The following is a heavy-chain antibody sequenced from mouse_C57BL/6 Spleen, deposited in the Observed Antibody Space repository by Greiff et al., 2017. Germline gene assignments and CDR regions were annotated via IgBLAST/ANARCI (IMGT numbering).Heavy chain of an antibody. Sequence: QVQLQQPGAELVRPGSSVKLSCKASGYTFTSYWMHWVKQRPIQGLEWIGNIDPSDSETHYNQKFKDKATLTVDKSSSTAYMQLSSLTSEDSAVYYCARLGAGTGGYFDYWGQGTTLTVSS. D-gene: IGHD4-1*01. CDR1: GYTFTSYW. V-gene: IGHV1-52*01. CDR2: IDPSDSET. CDR3: ARLGAGTGGYFDY. J-gene: IGHJ2*01.